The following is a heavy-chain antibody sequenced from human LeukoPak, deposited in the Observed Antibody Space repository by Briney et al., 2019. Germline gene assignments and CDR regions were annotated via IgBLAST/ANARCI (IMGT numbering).Heavy chain of an antibody. J-gene: IGHJ5*02. CDR2: IIPIFGIA. D-gene: IGHD3-22*01. V-gene: IGHV1-69*04. CDR1: GGTFSSYA. Sequence: SVKVSCKASGGTFSSYATSWVRRAPGQGLEWMGRIIPIFGIANYAQKFQGRVTITADKSTSTAYMELSSLRSEDTAVYYCARSPDYDSSGDVWFDPWGQGTLVTVSS. CDR3: ARSPDYDSSGDVWFDP.